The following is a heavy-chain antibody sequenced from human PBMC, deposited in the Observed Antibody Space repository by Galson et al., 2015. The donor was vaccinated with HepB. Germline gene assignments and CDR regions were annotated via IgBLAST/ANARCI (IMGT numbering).Heavy chain of an antibody. CDR3: VRQVADSLFDR. V-gene: IGHV1-3*01. D-gene: IGHD6-19*01. J-gene: IGHJ5*02. CDR1: GYTFTNYV. CDR2: IYAGNGNT. Sequence: SGKVSCKDSGYTFTNYVIHWVRQAPGQRLEWMGWIYAGNGNTKYSQKFQGRVTITRDTSESTAHMDLSSLSSEDTAVYYCVRQVADSLFDRWGQGTLVTVSS.